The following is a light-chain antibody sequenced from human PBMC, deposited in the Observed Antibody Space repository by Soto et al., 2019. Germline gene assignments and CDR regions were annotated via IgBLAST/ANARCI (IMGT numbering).Light chain of an antibody. J-gene: IGKJ4*01. CDR3: QQRSNWPPALT. CDR2: DAS. V-gene: IGKV3-11*01. Sequence: EIVLTQSPATLSLSPGERATLSCRASQSVSSYLAWYQQKLGQAPRLLIYDASNRATGIPARFSGSGSGTDFTLTISSLEPEDFAVYYCQQRSNWPPALTFGGGTKVEIK. CDR1: QSVSSY.